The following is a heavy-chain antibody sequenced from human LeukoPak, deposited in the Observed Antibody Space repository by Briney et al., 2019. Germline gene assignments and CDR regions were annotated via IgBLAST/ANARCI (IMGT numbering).Heavy chain of an antibody. J-gene: IGHJ4*02. CDR2: IYYSVGT. CDR1: GGSIGGGGYY. Sequence: SETLSPTWTVAGGSIGGGGYYWSWIRQHPGGGLEWFGDIYYSVGTYYNPSLKSRVTISVDTSKNDFSLRLSSVTAADTAIYYCARVSNSGWYDFDYWGQGALVTVSS. CDR3: ARVSNSGWYDFDY. V-gene: IGHV4-31*02. D-gene: IGHD6-13*01.